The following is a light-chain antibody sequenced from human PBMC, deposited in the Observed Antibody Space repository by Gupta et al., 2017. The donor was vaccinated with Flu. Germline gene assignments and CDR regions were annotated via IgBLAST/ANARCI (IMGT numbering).Light chain of an antibody. CDR2: GNA. CDR1: SSNSGAD. V-gene: IGLV1-40*01. J-gene: IGLJ3*02. Sequence: QSVLTQPPSVSGAPGQRVTISCTGSSSNSGADVHWYQQLPEPAPKLPIHGNAFRTSGVPDRFSGSKSGTSASLAITRLQAEDEADYYCQSYDSSLSGTVFGGGTKLTVL. CDR3: QSYDSSLSGTV.